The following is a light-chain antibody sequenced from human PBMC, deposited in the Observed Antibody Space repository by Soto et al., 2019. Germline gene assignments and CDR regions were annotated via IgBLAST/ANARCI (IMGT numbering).Light chain of an antibody. CDR3: SSYAGSNNFGV. Sequence: QSALTQPPSASGSPGQSVTISCTGTSSDVGGYNYVSWYQQHPGKAPKLMIYEVSKRPSGVPDRFSGSKSGNTASLTVSGLQAVDEADYYCSSYAGSNNFGVFGGGTKLTVL. V-gene: IGLV2-8*01. CDR1: SSDVGGYNY. CDR2: EVS. J-gene: IGLJ2*01.